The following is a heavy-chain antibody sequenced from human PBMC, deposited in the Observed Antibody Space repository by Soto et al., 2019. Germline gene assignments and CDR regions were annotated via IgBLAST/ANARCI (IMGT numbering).Heavy chain of an antibody. CDR1: GYTFTGYG. J-gene: IGHJ1*01. Sequence: QVQLVQSGAEVKKPGASVKVSCKTSGYTFTGYGVSWVRQAPGQGLEWLGWISAYNGSTNYAQRFQDRATMTTDTSTTTVYMELRSLSSDDTAIYYCARALYCSDGTCYHPGFFRHWGQGTLVTVSS. CDR3: ARALYCSDGTCYHPGFFRH. CDR2: ISAYNGST. D-gene: IGHD2-15*01. V-gene: IGHV1-18*01.